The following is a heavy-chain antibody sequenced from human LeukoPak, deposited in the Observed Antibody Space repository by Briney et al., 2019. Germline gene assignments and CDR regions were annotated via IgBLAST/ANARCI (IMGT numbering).Heavy chain of an antibody. V-gene: IGHV3-74*01. Sequence: GGSLRLSCAASGFPFNSFWMHWVRQAPGKGLGWVSDMNEYSTTIRYAASVKGRFTISRDNAKSILYLQMNNLRAEDTAMYFCARGGVNPVDHWGQGTLVTVSS. CDR2: MNEYSTTI. D-gene: IGHD1-14*01. J-gene: IGHJ4*02. CDR3: ARGGVNPVDH. CDR1: GFPFNSFW.